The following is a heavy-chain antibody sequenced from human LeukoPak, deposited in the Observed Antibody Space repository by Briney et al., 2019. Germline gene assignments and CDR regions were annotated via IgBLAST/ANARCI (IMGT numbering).Heavy chain of an antibody. CDR3: AREVPATATPPFDY. J-gene: IGHJ4*02. D-gene: IGHD2-2*01. CDR2: IKQDGSEK. CDR1: GFTFSSYW. Sequence: QPGGSLRLSCAASGFTFSSYWMSWVRQAPGKGLEWVANIKQDGSEKYYVDSVKGRFTISRDNAKNSLYLQMNSLRAEDTAVYYCAREVPATATPPFDYWGQGTLVTVSS. V-gene: IGHV3-7*01.